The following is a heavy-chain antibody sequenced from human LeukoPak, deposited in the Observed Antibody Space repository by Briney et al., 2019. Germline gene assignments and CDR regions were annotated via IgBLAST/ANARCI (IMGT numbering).Heavy chain of an antibody. CDR3: ARHHYQLSALDY. Sequence: PSQTLSLTCTVSGDSISSSSSYYWSWIRQPAGKGLEWIGRTHTSGSTNYNPSLKSRVTISVDTSKNQFSLKLSSVTAADTAVYYCARHHYQLSALDYWGQGTLVTASS. D-gene: IGHD2-2*01. V-gene: IGHV4-61*02. CDR2: THTSGST. J-gene: IGHJ4*02. CDR1: GDSISSSSSYY.